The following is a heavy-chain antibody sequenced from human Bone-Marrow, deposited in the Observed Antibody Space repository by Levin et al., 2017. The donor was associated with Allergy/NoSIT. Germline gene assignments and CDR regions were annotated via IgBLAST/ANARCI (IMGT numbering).Heavy chain of an antibody. Sequence: LTGGSLRLSCAASGFTFSTYAMSWVRQAPGKGLEWVSAIRGSNAFYGDSAKGRFTISRDNSKNTLYLQMSSLRAEDTALYYCARDPCADTTCYTYNWFDSWGPGTLVTVSS. J-gene: IGHJ5*01. V-gene: IGHV3-23*01. CDR1: GFTFSTYA. CDR2: IRGSNA. CDR3: ARDPCADTTCYTYNWFDS. D-gene: IGHD2-15*01.